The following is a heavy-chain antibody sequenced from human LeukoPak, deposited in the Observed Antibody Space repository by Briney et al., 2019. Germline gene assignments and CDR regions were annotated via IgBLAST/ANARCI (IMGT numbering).Heavy chain of an antibody. CDR2: IYTSGST. CDR3: ARSVEVHQWATWFDP. CDR1: GGSISSYY. J-gene: IGHJ5*02. D-gene: IGHD2-8*01. V-gene: IGHV4-4*07. Sequence: SETLSLTCTVSGGSISSYYWSWIRQPAGKGLEWIGRIYTSGSTNYNPSLKSRVTMSVDTSKNQFSLKLTSVTAADTAVYYCARSVEVHQWATWFDPWGQGTLVTVSS.